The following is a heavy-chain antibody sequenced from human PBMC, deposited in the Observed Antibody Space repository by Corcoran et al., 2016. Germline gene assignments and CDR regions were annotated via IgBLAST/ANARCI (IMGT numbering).Heavy chain of an antibody. V-gene: IGHV1-69*01. CDR2: IIPIFGTA. Sequence: QVQLVQSGAEVKKPGSSVKVSCKASGGTFSSYAISWVRQAPGQGLEWMGGIIPIFGTANYAQKFQGRVTITADESTSTAYMELSSLRSEDTAVYYWARGRKQHTVTTSSYYYYGMDVWGQGTTVTVSS. CDR3: ARGRKQHTVTTSSYYYYGMDV. J-gene: IGHJ6*02. CDR1: GGTFSSYA. D-gene: IGHD4-17*01.